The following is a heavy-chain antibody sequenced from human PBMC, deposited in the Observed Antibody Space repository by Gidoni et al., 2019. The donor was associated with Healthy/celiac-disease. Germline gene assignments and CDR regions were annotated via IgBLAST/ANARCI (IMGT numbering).Heavy chain of an antibody. CDR3: ATETHDSSGPWYYFDY. J-gene: IGHJ4*02. V-gene: IGHV1-24*01. D-gene: IGHD3-22*01. CDR2: FDPEEGET. Sequence: QVQLVQSGAEVQKPGASVKASCKVSGYTLPELSMHWVRQAPGTGLEWMGGFDPEEGETIYAKKLQGRVTMTEDTSTDTAYMELSSLRSEDTAVYYCATETHDSSGPWYYFDYWGQGTLVTVSS. CDR1: GYTLPELS.